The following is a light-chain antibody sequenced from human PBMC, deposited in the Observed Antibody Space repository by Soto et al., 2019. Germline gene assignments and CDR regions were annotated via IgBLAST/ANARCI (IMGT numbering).Light chain of an antibody. CDR2: LTS. CDR3: MQSTYCPPT. Sequence: DVVMTQSPLSLPVTLGQSASISCRSSQSIAYSDGYTYMNWFQQRPGQSPRRLISLTSRRYSGVPERFSGSGPGTDFQLTISRVQAEDVGIYYGMQSTYCPPTFGRGTTVKIK. CDR1: QSIAYSDGYTY. J-gene: IGKJ1*01. V-gene: IGKV2-30*01.